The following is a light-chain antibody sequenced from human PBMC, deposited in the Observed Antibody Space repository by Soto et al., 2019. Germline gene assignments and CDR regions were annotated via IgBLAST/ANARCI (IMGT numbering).Light chain of an antibody. V-gene: IGKV3-20*01. CDR3: QQYGSSPPMHT. Sequence: EIVLTQSPGTLSLSPGEIATLSCRASQSVSSSSLAWYQQTPGQAPRLLIYGASSRATGIPDRFSGSGSGTDFTLTIRRLEPEDFAVYYCQQYGSSPPMHTFGQGTKLELK. CDR1: QSVSSSS. J-gene: IGKJ2*01. CDR2: GAS.